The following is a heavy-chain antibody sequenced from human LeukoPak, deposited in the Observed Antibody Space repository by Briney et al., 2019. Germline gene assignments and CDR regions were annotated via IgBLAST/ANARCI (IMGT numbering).Heavy chain of an antibody. CDR3: ARRRGDQEFYYFDN. D-gene: IGHD4-17*01. CDR2: ITSNGNSA. V-gene: IGHV3-64*01. J-gene: IGHJ4*02. CDR1: GFTFSTYP. Sequence: GGSLRLSCAASGFTFSTYPMHWVRQAPGKGLEYVAAITSNGNSAYYANSVKGRFTISRDNSKNTLYLQMGSLRAEDMAVCYCARRRGDQEFYYFDNWGQGTLVTVSS.